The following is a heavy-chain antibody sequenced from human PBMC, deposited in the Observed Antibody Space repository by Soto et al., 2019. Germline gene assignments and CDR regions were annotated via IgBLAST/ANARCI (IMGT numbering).Heavy chain of an antibody. V-gene: IGHV3-33*01. Sequence: VQLVESGGGVVQPGRSLRLSCVASGSTFSNYGMHWVRQAPGKGPEWVAVIWYDGSNKDYGESVKGRFTISRDNSKNTLYLDLNSLRSEDTAVYYCARDGGSHGPSYFDSWGQGRLVIVSS. CDR2: IWYDGSNK. CDR3: ARDGGSHGPSYFDS. J-gene: IGHJ4*02. CDR1: GSTFSNYG. D-gene: IGHD3-16*01.